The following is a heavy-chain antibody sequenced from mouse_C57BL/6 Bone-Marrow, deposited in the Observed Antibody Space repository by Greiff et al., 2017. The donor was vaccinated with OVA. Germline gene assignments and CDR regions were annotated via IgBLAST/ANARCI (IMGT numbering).Heavy chain of an antibody. CDR1: GYTFTSYG. D-gene: IGHD1-1*01. Sequence: VQLQQSGAELARPGASVKLSCKASGYTFTSYGLSWVKQRTGQGLEWIGEIYPRSGNTYYNEKFKGKATLTADKSSSTAYMELRSLTSEDSAVYFCARGPHYYGSSSWFAYWGQGTLVTVSA. CDR3: ARGPHYYGSSSWFAY. V-gene: IGHV1-81*01. J-gene: IGHJ3*01. CDR2: IYPRSGNT.